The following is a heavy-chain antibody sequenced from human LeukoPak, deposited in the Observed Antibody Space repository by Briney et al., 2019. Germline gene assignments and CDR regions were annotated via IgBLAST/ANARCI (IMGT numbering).Heavy chain of an antibody. V-gene: IGHV4-59*08. Sequence: SETLSLTCTVSGGSIRSYSWSWIRQPPGKGLEWIGSKSYSGSTNYNPSLKSRVTTSVDTSKNQISLKLTSVTAADTDVYYCARHGGETIVAMILHAFDIWGQGTVVTVSS. CDR1: GGSIRSYS. J-gene: IGHJ3*02. D-gene: IGHD5-12*01. CDR3: ARHGGETIVAMILHAFDI. CDR2: KSYSGST.